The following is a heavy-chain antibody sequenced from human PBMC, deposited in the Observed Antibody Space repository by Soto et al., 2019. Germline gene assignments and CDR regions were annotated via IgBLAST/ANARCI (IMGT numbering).Heavy chain of an antibody. D-gene: IGHD3-22*01. CDR3: ATDEGGGYFYGVNY. CDR2: TSYDERIK. V-gene: IGHV3-30*04. J-gene: IGHJ4*02. CDR1: GFIFSNYA. Sequence: GGSLRLSCTASGFIFSNYAMHWVRQAPGKGLEWVAVTSYDERIKYHADSVKGRFTISRDNSKNTLYLQMNSLRPEDTALYYCATDEGGGYFYGVNYWCQGTLVTVSS.